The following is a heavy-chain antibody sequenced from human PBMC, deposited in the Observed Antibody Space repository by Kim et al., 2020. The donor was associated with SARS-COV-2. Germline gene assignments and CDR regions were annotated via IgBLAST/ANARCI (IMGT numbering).Heavy chain of an antibody. CDR2: IWYDGSNK. Sequence: GGSLRLSCAASGFTFSSYGMHWVRQAPGKGLEWVAVIWYDGSNKYYADSVKGRFTISRDNSKNTLYLQMNSLRAEDTAVYYCARDSLGIAAAGPFDYWGQGTLVTVSS. J-gene: IGHJ4*02. V-gene: IGHV3-33*01. D-gene: IGHD6-13*01. CDR3: ARDSLGIAAAGPFDY. CDR1: GFTFSSYG.